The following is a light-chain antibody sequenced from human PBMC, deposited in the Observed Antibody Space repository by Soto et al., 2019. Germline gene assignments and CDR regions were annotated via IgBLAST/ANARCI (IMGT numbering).Light chain of an antibody. CDR2: DVT. CDR1: SRDVGAYKY. Sequence: QFALTQATSVSGSAGQTVTISWTGTSRDVGAYKYVSWYQHYPGEAPKVMIYDVTQRPSGVPDRFSGTKSGNTASLTISGLQADDEADYYCCSYAGSSASVVRSGTKVTVL. CDR3: CSYAGSSASV. V-gene: IGLV2-11*01. J-gene: IGLJ1*01.